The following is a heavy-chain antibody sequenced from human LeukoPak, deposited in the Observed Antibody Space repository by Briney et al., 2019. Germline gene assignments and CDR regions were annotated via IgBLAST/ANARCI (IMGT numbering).Heavy chain of an antibody. Sequence: GGSLRLSCAASGFTFSSYSLNWVRQAPGKGLEWVSSISSSSSYIYYADSVKGRFTISRDNAKNSLYLQMNSLRAEVTAVYYCAREHTVTHTNWFDPWGQGTLVTVSS. V-gene: IGHV3-21*01. D-gene: IGHD4-11*01. CDR2: ISSSSSYI. CDR3: AREHTVTHTNWFDP. J-gene: IGHJ5*02. CDR1: GFTFSSYS.